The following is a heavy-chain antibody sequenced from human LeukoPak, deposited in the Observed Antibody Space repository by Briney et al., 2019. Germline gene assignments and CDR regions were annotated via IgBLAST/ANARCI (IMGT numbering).Heavy chain of an antibody. V-gene: IGHV4-61*02. Sequence: SETLSLTCTVSGGSISSGSYYWSWIRQPAGKGLEWIGRIYTSGSTNYNPSLKSRVTISVDTSKNQFSLKLSSVTAADTAVYYCAREVRWSLGYYMDVWGKGTTVTVSS. CDR2: IYTSGST. D-gene: IGHD4-23*01. CDR3: AREVRWSLGYYMDV. CDR1: GGSISSGSYY. J-gene: IGHJ6*03.